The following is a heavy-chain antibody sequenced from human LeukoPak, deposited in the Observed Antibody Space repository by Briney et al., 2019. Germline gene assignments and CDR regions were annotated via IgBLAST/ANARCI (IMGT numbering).Heavy chain of an antibody. Sequence: GGSLRLSCTASGFTFGDYAMSWFRQAPGKGLEWVGFIRSKAYGRTTEYAASVKGRFTISRDDSKSIAYLQMNSLKTEDTAVYYCTRWPTDERNFDYWGQGTLVTVSS. V-gene: IGHV3-49*03. D-gene: IGHD5-12*01. CDR2: IRSKAYGRTT. CDR1: GFTFGDYA. J-gene: IGHJ4*02. CDR3: TRWPTDERNFDY.